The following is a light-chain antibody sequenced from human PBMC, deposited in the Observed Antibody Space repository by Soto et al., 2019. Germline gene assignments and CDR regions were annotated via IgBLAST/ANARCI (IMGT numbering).Light chain of an antibody. CDR3: LQHKSYPIT. Sequence: DIQMTQSPSAMSAFVGDRVTITCRASQGISNYLVWFHQKPGKVPKRLIYDASSLQTGVPSRFSGSGSGTEFPLTISSLQPEDFATYYCLQHKSYPITFGQGTRLEIK. CDR2: DAS. V-gene: IGKV1-17*03. J-gene: IGKJ5*01. CDR1: QGISNY.